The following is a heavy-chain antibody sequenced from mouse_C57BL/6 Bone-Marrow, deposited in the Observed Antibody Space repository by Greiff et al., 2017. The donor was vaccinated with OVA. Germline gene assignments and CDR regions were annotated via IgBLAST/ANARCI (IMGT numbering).Heavy chain of an antibody. Sequence: EVQLQQSGPVLVKPGASVKMSCKASGYTFTDYYMNWVKQSHGKSLEWIGVINPYNGGTSYNQKFKGKATLTVDKSSSTASMELNSLTSDDSSVYYCAKSPSTSYYGSSYNAYWGQGTLVTVSA. CDR3: AKSPSTSYYGSSYNAY. V-gene: IGHV1-19*01. CDR2: INPYNGGT. CDR1: GYTFTDYY. D-gene: IGHD1-1*01. J-gene: IGHJ3*01.